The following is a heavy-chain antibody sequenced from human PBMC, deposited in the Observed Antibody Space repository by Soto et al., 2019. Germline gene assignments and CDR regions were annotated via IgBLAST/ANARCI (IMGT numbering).Heavy chain of an antibody. CDR3: ARASVRICSSTSCYTEPRGMDV. D-gene: IGHD2-2*02. J-gene: IGHJ6*02. V-gene: IGHV3-74*01. CDR2: IDADGSST. CDR1: AFTFSSYW. Sequence: GGSLRLSCGASAFTFSSYWMHWVRQAPGKGLVWVSRIDADGSSTSYADSVKGRFTISRDNAKNTLYLQLNSLRAEDTAVYYCARASVRICSSTSCYTEPRGMDVWGQGTTVTVSS.